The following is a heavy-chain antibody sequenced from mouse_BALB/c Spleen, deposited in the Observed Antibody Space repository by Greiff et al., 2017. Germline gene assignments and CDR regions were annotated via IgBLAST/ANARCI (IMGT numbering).Heavy chain of an antibody. V-gene: IGHV2-9*02. Sequence: VKPMESGPGPVAPSQILSITCPVSGFPLTSLGVHRVRQPPGKGLEWLGVIWAGGSTNYNSALMSRLSISKDNSKSQVFLKMNSLQTDDTAMYYCARDWGLAWFAYWGQGTLVTVSA. CDR3: ARDWGLAWFAY. J-gene: IGHJ3*01. CDR2: IWAGGST. D-gene: IGHD2-4*01. CDR1: GFPLTSLG.